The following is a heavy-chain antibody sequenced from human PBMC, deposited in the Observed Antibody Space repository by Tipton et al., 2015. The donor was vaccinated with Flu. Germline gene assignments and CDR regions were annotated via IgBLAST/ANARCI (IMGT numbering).Heavy chain of an antibody. J-gene: IGHJ5*02. CDR3: ARGGEVYAIFLWFAP. Sequence: TLSLTCAVYGGSFSGYYWSWIRQPPGKGLEWIGEINHSGSTNYNPSLKSRVTISVDTSKNQFSLKLSSVTAADTAVYYCARGGEVYAIFLWFAPWGQGTLVTVSS. V-gene: IGHV4-34*01. CDR1: GGSFSGYY. D-gene: IGHD2-8*01. CDR2: INHSGST.